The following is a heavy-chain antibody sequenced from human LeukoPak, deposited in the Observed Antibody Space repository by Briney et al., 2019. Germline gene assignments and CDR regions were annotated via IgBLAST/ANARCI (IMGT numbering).Heavy chain of an antibody. CDR2: IYSIGTT. V-gene: IGHV4-4*07. D-gene: IGHD1-26*01. CDR3: GRQGYTASYYFLDY. Sequence: PSETLSLTCTVSSDSFRSYFWGWVRQPPGKGLEWIGRIYSIGTTHYNPSLKSRVTISMDASTNQFSLNLRSMTAADTAVYYCGRQGYTASYYFLDYWSQGTLVAVS. J-gene: IGHJ4*02. CDR1: SDSFRSYF.